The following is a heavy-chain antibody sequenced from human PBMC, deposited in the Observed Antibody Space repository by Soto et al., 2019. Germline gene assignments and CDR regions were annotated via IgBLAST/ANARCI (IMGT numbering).Heavy chain of an antibody. J-gene: IGHJ4*02. V-gene: IGHV4-59*01. CDR3: ARYGSGSYYTHNFDY. CDR1: YGSISSYY. D-gene: IGHD3-10*01. CDR2: IFYSGST. Sequence: LSLKCRFGYGSISSYYWGLIRQHPGKGLEWIGYIFYSGSTNYNPSLKSRVTISVDTSKNQFSLRLSSVTAADTAVYYCARYGSGSYYTHNFDYWGQRTLVTVPS.